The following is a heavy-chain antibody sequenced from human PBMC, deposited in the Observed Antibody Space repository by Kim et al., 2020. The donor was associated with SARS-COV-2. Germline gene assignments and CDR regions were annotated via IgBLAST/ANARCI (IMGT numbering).Heavy chain of an antibody. D-gene: IGHD2-2*01. CDR3: ASSLIVVVPAAMYYYYYGMDV. Sequence: ASVKVSCKASGYTFTSYYMHWVRQAPGQGLEWMGIINPSGGSTSYAQKFQGRVTMTRDTSTSTVYMELSSLRSEDTAVYYCASSLIVVVPAAMYYYYYGMDVWGQGTTVTVSS. CDR1: GYTFTSYY. J-gene: IGHJ6*02. CDR2: INPSGGST. V-gene: IGHV1-46*01.